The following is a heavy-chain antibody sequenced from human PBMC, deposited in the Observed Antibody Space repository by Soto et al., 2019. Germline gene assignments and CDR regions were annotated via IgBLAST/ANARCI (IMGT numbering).Heavy chain of an antibody. V-gene: IGHV3-15*01. J-gene: IGHJ5*02. CDR2: IKSKTDGGTT. CDR3: AKAGSSWYANWFDP. D-gene: IGHD6-13*01. CDR1: GFTFSNAW. Sequence: EVQLVESGGGLVKPGGSLRLSCAASGFTFSNAWMSWVRQAPGKGLEWVGRIKSKTDGGTTDYAAPVKGRFTISRDDSKNTLYLQMNSLKTEDTAVYYCAKAGSSWYANWFDPWGQGTLVTVSS.